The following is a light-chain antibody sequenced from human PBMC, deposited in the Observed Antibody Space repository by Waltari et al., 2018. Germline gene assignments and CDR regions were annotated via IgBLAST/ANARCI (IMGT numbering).Light chain of an antibody. CDR2: KAS. Sequence: DIQMTQSPSTLSASVVDRVTITCRASQSISSWLAWYQQKPGKAPKLLIYKASSLESGVPSRFSGSGSGTEFTRTISSLQPDDFATYYCQQYNSYPWTFGQGTKVEIK. CDR1: QSISSW. CDR3: QQYNSYPWT. J-gene: IGKJ1*01. V-gene: IGKV1-5*03.